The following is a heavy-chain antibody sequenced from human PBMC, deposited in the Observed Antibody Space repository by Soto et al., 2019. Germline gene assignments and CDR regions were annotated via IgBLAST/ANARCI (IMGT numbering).Heavy chain of an antibody. J-gene: IGHJ5*02. V-gene: IGHV1-46*01. Sequence: ALVKLSCKASGYSFTSYYMHWVRQAPGQGLEWMGIINPSGGSTSYAQKFQGRVTITADESTSTAYMELSSLRSEDTAVYYCARRTVLLNFDPWGQGTLVTVSS. D-gene: IGHD3-10*01. CDR1: GYSFTSYY. CDR3: ARRTVLLNFDP. CDR2: INPSGGST.